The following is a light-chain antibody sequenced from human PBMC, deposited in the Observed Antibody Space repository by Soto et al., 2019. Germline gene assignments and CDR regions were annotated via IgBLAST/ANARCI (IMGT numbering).Light chain of an antibody. V-gene: IGLV1-40*01. CDR1: SPNIGAGYD. Sequence: QSVLTQPPSVSGAPGHRVTIPCTGSSPNIGAGYDVHGYQQLPGTAPKLLIDGNSNRPSGVPDRFSGSKSGTSASLAITGLQAEDEADYYCQSYDSSLSGSVFGGGTKLTVL. J-gene: IGLJ3*02. CDR3: QSYDSSLSGSV. CDR2: GNS.